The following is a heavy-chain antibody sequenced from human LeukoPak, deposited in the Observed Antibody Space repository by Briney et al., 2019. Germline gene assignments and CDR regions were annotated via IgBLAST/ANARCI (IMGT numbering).Heavy chain of an antibody. CDR3: ARESGPFYYGMDV. D-gene: IGHD6-25*01. V-gene: IGHV4-30-4*01. J-gene: IGHJ6*02. Sequence: KASQTLSLTCTVSGDSISSGDYYWSWIRQPPGKGLEWIGYIYYSGSTYYNPSLKSRVTISVDTSKNQFSLKLSSVTAADTAVYYCARESGPFYYGMDVWGQGTTVTVSS. CDR1: GDSISSGDYY. CDR2: IYYSGST.